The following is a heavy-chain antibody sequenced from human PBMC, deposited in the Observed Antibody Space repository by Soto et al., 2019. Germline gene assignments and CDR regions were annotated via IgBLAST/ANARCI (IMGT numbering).Heavy chain of an antibody. D-gene: IGHD6-19*01. J-gene: IGHJ4*02. CDR2: IWYDGSNK. CDR1: GFSFSSYG. CDR3: ARESVAVAGTDFDY. Sequence: GGSLRLSCAASGFSFSSYGMHWVRQAPGKGLEWVAVIWYDGSNKYYADSVRGRFTISRDNSMYTLYLQMNSLRAEDTAVYYCARESVAVAGTDFDYWGQGTLVTVSS. V-gene: IGHV3-33*01.